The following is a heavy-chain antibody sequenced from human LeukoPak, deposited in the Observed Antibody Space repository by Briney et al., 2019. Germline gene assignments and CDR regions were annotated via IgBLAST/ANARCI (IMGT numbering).Heavy chain of an antibody. CDR3: ARVFDTSYYYDSSGARFFDY. D-gene: IGHD3-22*01. CDR2: IYYSGST. CDR1: GGSFSGYY. V-gene: IGHV4-31*11. Sequence: PSETLSLTCAVYGGSFSGYYWSWIRQHPGKGLEWIGYIYYSGSTYYNPSLKSRVTISVDTSKNQFSLKLSSVTAADTAVYYCARVFDTSYYYDSSGARFFDYWGQGTLVTVSS. J-gene: IGHJ4*02.